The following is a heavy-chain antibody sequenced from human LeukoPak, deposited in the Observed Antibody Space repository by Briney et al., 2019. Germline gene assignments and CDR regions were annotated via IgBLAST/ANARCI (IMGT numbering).Heavy chain of an antibody. Sequence: GRSLRLSCAASGFAFSSYAMHWVRQGPGKGLEWVAFIRYDGSNKYYADSVKGRFTISRDNSKNTLYLQMNSLRAEDTAVYYCAKDATRGDYCSSTSCRLTFDYWGQGTLVTVSS. D-gene: IGHD2-2*01. V-gene: IGHV3-30*02. CDR1: GFAFSSYA. CDR2: IRYDGSNK. CDR3: AKDATRGDYCSSTSCRLTFDY. J-gene: IGHJ4*02.